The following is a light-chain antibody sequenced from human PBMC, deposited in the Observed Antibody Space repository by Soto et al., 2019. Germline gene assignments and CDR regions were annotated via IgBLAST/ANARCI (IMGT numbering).Light chain of an antibody. J-gene: IGLJ2*01. V-gene: IGLV2-8*01. CDR1: SSDVGGYNY. CDR2: EVS. Sequence: QSALTQPPSASGSPGQSVTISCTGTSSDVGGYNYVSWYQQHPGKAPKLMIYEVSKRPSGVPDRFSGSKSGNTASLTVSGLEAEDEADYYCSSYAGSLIEVFGGGTKLTVL. CDR3: SSYAGSLIEV.